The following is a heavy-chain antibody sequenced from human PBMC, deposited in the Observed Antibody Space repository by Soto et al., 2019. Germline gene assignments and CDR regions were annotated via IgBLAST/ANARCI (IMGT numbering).Heavy chain of an antibody. CDR1: GYTFTSYG. V-gene: IGHV1-18*01. CDR2: ISAYNGNT. J-gene: IGHJ6*02. Sequence: QVQLVQSGAEVKKPGASVKVSCKASGYTFTSYGISWVRQAPGQGLEWMGWISAYNGNTNYAQKLQGRVTMTTDTSTSTAYMDLRSLRSDDTAVYYCARDSRRQFYYYGMDVWGQGTTVTVSS. D-gene: IGHD6-13*01. CDR3: ARDSRRQFYYYGMDV.